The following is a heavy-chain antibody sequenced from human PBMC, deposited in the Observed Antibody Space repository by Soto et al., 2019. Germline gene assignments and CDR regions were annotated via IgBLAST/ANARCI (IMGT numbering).Heavy chain of an antibody. V-gene: IGHV4-59*08. D-gene: IGHD3-10*01. CDR2: IYYSGST. CDR3: ARRYGGRLDY. Sequence: QVQLQESGPGLVKPSETLSLTCTVSGGSISSYYWSWIRQPPGKGLEWIGYIYYSGSTNYNPSLKRRVTISVDTSKNQVSLKLSSVTAADTAVYYCARRYGGRLDYCGQGTRVTVSS. CDR1: GGSISSYY. J-gene: IGHJ4*02.